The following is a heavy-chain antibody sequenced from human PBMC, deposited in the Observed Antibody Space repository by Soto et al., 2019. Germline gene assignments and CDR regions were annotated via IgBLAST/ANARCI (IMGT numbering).Heavy chain of an antibody. CDR2: ISAYNGNT. J-gene: IGHJ6*02. D-gene: IGHD5-18*01. CDR3: ASDGVDTATGYYYGMDV. Sequence: ASVKVSCKASGYTFTSYGISWVRQAPGQGLERMGWISAYNGNTNYAQKLQGRVTMTTDTSTSTAYMELRSLRSDDTAVYYCASDGVDTATGYYYGMDVWGQGTTVTVSS. CDR1: GYTFTSYG. V-gene: IGHV1-18*01.